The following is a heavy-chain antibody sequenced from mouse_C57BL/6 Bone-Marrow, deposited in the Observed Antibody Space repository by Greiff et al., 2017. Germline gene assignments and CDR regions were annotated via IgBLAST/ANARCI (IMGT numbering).Heavy chain of an antibody. J-gene: IGHJ3*01. D-gene: IGHD2-4*01. CDR1: GYTFTDYN. Sequence: VQLKESGPELVKPGASVKMSCKASGYTFTDYNMHWVKQSHGKSLEWIGYINPNNGGTSYNQKFKGKATLTVTKSSSTAYMELRSLTSEDSAVYYCARRDYDYEAWFAYWGQGTLVTVSA. CDR3: ARRDYDYEAWFAY. V-gene: IGHV1-22*01. CDR2: INPNNGGT.